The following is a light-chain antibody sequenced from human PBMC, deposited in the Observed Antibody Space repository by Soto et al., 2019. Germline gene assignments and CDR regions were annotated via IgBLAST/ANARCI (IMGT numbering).Light chain of an antibody. CDR1: QSVNNA. Sequence: EIVLTQSPDTLSLSPGERATLSCRASQSVNNALDWYQQEPGQAPRLLIYDASNRATGIPARFSGSGSGTDFTLTISSLEPEDYAVYYCQHRRSWPLTFGGGTKVEIK. CDR3: QHRRSWPLT. V-gene: IGKV3-11*01. CDR2: DAS. J-gene: IGKJ4*01.